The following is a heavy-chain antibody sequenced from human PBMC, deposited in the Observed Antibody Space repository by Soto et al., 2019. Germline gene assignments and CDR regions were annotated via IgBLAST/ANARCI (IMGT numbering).Heavy chain of an antibody. CDR2: IRSKAYGGTT. CDR1: GFTFGDYA. D-gene: IGHD4-17*01. V-gene: IGHV3-49*03. Sequence: GGSLRLSCTASGFTFGDYAMSWFRQAPGKGLEWVGFIRSKAYGGTTEYAASVKGRFTISRDDSKSIAYLQMNSLKTEDTAVYYCTRDVHDYGDYPFWYYGMDVWGQGTTVTVSS. CDR3: TRDVHDYGDYPFWYYGMDV. J-gene: IGHJ6*02.